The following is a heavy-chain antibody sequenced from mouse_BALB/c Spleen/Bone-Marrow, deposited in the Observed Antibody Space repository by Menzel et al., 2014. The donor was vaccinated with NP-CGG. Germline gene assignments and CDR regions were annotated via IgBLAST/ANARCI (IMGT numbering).Heavy chain of an antibody. J-gene: IGHJ2*02. Sequence: VQLQQSGPGLVAPSQSLSITCTISGFSLTSYGVHWVRQPPGKGLEWLTVIWNDGSTTYNSALKSRLTISKDNSKSQVFLKMNSLQTEDTGMYYCAKHGGGYFDYWGQGTSLTVSS. V-gene: IGHV2-6-1*01. CDR1: GFSLTSYG. CDR3: AKHGGGYFDY. CDR2: IWNDGST.